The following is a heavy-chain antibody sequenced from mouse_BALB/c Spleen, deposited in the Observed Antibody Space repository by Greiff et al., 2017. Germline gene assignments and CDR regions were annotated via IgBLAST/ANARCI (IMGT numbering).Heavy chain of an antibody. V-gene: IGHV1-77*01. Sequence: VQLVESGPELVKPGASVKMSCKASGYTFTDYVISWVKQRTGQGLEWIGEIYPGSGSTYYNEKFKGKATLTADKSSNTAYMQLSSLTSEDSAVYFCARRYYDYDYYAMDYWGQGTSVTVSS. CDR3: ARRYYDYDYYAMDY. D-gene: IGHD2-4*01. J-gene: IGHJ4*01. CDR2: IYPGSGST. CDR1: GYTFTDYV.